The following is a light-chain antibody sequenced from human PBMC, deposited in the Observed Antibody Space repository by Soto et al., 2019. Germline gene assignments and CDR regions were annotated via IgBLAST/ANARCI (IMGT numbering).Light chain of an antibody. Sequence: QSVLTQPAPVSGSPGQSITISCTGTSSDVGGYTYVSWYQHHPGKAPKLMIYEVSNRPSGVSNRFSGSKSGNTASLTISGLQAEDEADYYCSSYTSSSTYVFGTGTKVTVL. CDR3: SSYTSSSTYV. CDR1: SSDVGGYTY. J-gene: IGLJ1*01. V-gene: IGLV2-14*01. CDR2: EVS.